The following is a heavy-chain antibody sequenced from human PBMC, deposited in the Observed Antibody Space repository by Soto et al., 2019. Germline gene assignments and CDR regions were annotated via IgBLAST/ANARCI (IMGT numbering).Heavy chain of an antibody. Sequence: PWGSLRLSCAASGFTFSNYAMGWVRQAPGKGLEWVAGISNDGGNTYYLDSVKGRFTISRDNSKNTLYLEMNSLRVEDTAVYYCARHQSHSSSYVDPWGQGTLVTVSS. CDR1: GFTFSNYA. V-gene: IGHV3-30-3*01. CDR3: ARHQSHSSSYVDP. J-gene: IGHJ5*02. CDR2: ISNDGGNT. D-gene: IGHD6-13*01.